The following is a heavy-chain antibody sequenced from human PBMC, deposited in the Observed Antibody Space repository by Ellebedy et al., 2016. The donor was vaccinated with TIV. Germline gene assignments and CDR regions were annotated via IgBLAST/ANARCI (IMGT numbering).Heavy chain of an antibody. D-gene: IGHD1-26*01. CDR3: ARDLGELLPALNFDY. CDR1: GFTFSSYS. J-gene: IGHJ4*02. V-gene: IGHV3-21*01. Sequence: PGGSLRLSCAASGFTFSSYSMNWVRQAPGKGLEWVSSITSSSSYRFYADSVKGRFTISRDNAKNSLYLQMKSLRAEETAVYYCARDLGELLPALNFDYWGQGSLVTVSS. CDR2: ITSSSSYR.